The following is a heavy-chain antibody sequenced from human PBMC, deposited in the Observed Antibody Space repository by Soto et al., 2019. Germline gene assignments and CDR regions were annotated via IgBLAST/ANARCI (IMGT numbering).Heavy chain of an antibody. CDR1: GGTFSSYT. Sequence: QVQLVQSGAEVKKPGSSVKVSCKASGGTFSSYTISWVRQAPGQGLEWMGRIIPILGIANYAQKFQGRVTITPDKSTSTAYMELSSLRSEDTAVYYCAASEMATMEGLDYWGQGTLVTVSS. V-gene: IGHV1-69*02. CDR3: AASEMATMEGLDY. J-gene: IGHJ4*02. CDR2: IIPILGIA. D-gene: IGHD5-12*01.